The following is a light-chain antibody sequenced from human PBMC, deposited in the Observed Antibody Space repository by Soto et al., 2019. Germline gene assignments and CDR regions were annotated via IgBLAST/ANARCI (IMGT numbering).Light chain of an antibody. CDR2: GVS. CDR1: QSVTSSY. CDR3: QQYGSSPPWT. J-gene: IGKJ1*01. Sequence: ENVLTQSPGTLSLSPGERATLSCRATQSVTSSYFAWYQQKPGQAPRLLIYGVSSRATDIPDRFSGSGSGTDFTLTISRLEPEDFAVYYCQQYGSSPPWTFGQGTKVDIK. V-gene: IGKV3-20*01.